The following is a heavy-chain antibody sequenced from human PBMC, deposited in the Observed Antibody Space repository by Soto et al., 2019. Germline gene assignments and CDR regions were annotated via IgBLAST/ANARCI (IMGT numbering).Heavy chain of an antibody. D-gene: IGHD3-10*01. V-gene: IGHV1-69*01. CDR3: AAELGFGKLSVV. Sequence: QVQVVQSGVEVRRPGSSVKVSCKASGDTFKNCVISWVRQAPGQGLEWMGGIIPLFGTTDFAQRFQGRLTITTDESTTTAYMELGRLRSEDTATYCCAAELGFGKLSVVWGQGTTV. CDR1: GDTFKNCV. CDR2: IIPLFGTT. J-gene: IGHJ6*02.